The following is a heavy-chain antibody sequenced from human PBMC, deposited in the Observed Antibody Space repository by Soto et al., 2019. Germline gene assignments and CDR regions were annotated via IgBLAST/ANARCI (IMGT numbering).Heavy chain of an antibody. CDR2: FDPEDGET. Sequence: QTPGKGLEWMGGFDPEDGETIYAQKFQGRVTMTEDTSTDTAYMELSSLRSEDTAVYYCARRRIMITFGGGTYDAFDIWGQGTMVTVSS. V-gene: IGHV1-24*01. CDR3: ARRRIMITFGGGTYDAFDI. D-gene: IGHD3-16*01. J-gene: IGHJ3*02.